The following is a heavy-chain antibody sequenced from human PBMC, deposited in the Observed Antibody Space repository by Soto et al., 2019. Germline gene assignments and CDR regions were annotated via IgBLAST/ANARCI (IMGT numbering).Heavy chain of an antibody. Sequence: EVQLVESGGGLVQPGGSLRLSCAVSGFTVSSHYMSWVRQAPGKGLEWVSVIYSGGSTYYADSVKGRFTISRDNSKNTLYLQMNSLRAEDSAVYYSAQHDWFDPWGPGNPGHRLL. J-gene: IGHJ5*02. CDR1: GFTVSSHY. CDR3: AQHDWFDP. V-gene: IGHV3-66*04. CDR2: IYSGGST.